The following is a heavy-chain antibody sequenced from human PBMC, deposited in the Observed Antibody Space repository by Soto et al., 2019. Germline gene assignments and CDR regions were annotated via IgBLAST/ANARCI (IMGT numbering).Heavy chain of an antibody. Sequence: ASVKVSCKASGFTFTSSAVQWVRQARGQRLEWIGWIVVGSGNTNYAQKFQERVTITRDMSTSTAYMELSSLRAEDTAVYYCAKLSGDSITIFGVVHELDYWGQGTLVTVYS. V-gene: IGHV1-58*01. D-gene: IGHD3-3*01. J-gene: IGHJ4*02. CDR3: AKLSGDSITIFGVVHELDY. CDR1: GFTFTSSA. CDR2: IVVGSGNT.